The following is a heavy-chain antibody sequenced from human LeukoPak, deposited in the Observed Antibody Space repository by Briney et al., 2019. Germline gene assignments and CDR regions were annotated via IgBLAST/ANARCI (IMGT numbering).Heavy chain of an antibody. Sequence: NPSETLSLTCTVSGGSISSSSYYWGWIRQPPGKGLEWIGSIYYSGSTYYNPSLKSRVTISVDTSKNQFSLKLSSVTAADTAVYYCARHGGQQLVQAGADYWGQGTLVTVSS. CDR2: IYYSGST. CDR1: GGSISSSSYY. D-gene: IGHD6-13*01. CDR3: ARHGGQQLVQAGADY. V-gene: IGHV4-39*01. J-gene: IGHJ4*02.